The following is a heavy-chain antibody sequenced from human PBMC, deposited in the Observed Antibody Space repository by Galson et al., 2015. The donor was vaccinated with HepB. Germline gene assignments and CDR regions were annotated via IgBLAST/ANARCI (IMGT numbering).Heavy chain of an antibody. CDR2: ISYDGSNK. CDR3: ARQTRRDGYNLSGWAFDI. V-gene: IGHV3-30-3*01. J-gene: IGHJ3*02. CDR1: GFTFSSYA. Sequence: SLRLSCAASGFTFSSYAMHWVRQAPGKGLEWVAVISYDGSNKYYADSVKGRFTISRDNSKNTLYLQMNSLRAEDTAVYYCARQTRRDGYNLSGWAFDIWGQGTMVTVSS. D-gene: IGHD5-24*01.